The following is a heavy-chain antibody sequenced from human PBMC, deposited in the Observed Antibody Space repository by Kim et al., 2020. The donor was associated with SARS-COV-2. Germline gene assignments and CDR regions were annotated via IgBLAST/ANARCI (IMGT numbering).Heavy chain of an antibody. D-gene: IGHD5-18*01. V-gene: IGHV3-21*01. CDR1: GFTFSSYS. CDR2: ISSSSSYI. CDR3: ARDQERGYSYGYWVYYYGMDV. Sequence: GGSLRLSCAASGFTFSSYSMNWVRQAPGKGLEWVSSISSSSSYIYYADSVKGRFTISRDNAKNSLYLQMNSLRAEDTAVYYCARDQERGYSYGYWVYYYGMDVWGQGTTVTVSS. J-gene: IGHJ6*02.